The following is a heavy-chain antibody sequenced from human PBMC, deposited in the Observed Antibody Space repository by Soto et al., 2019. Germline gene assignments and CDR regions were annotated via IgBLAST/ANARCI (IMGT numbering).Heavy chain of an antibody. CDR1: GFTFWGDW. J-gene: IGHJ4*02. D-gene: IGHD2-15*01. CDR2: IKQDGSAR. V-gene: IGHV3-7*01. CDR3: ARDFYGGFSYGPGDN. Sequence: EVQLVESGGGLVQPGGSLRLSCVASGFTFWGDWMSWVRQAPGKGLEWVANIKQDGSARHYWDSVRGRFTISRDNSKNSVYLQMNSLRAEDTALYYCARDFYGGFSYGPGDNWGQGTLVTASS.